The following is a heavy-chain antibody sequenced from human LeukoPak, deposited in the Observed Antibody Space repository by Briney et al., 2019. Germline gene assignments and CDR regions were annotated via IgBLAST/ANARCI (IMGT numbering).Heavy chain of an antibody. CDR1: GGSISSYY. J-gene: IGHJ4*02. V-gene: IGHV4-59*01. D-gene: IGHD2-15*01. CDR3: ARLGHCSSGSCSYYFDY. CDR2: IYYSGST. Sequence: SETLSLTCTVSGGSISSYYWSWIRQPPGKGLEWIGYIYYSGSTKYNPSLNSRVTISVDTSKNQFSLKLSSVTAADTAVYYCARLGHCSSGSCSYYFDYWGQGTLVTVSS.